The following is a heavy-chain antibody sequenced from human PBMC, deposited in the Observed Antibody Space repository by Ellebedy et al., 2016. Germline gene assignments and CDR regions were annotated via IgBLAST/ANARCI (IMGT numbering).Heavy chain of an antibody. CDR2: INHSGSA. CDR3: ARRGYGSGRYNWFDP. Sequence: SETLSLXCAVYGGSFSEYHWSWIRQFPGKGLEWIGEINHSGSANYSPSLKSRVTISVDTSKSQLSLKVTSVTAADTAVYFCARRGYGSGRYNWFDPWGQGTLVTVSS. D-gene: IGHD3-10*01. J-gene: IGHJ5*02. CDR1: GGSFSEYH. V-gene: IGHV4-34*01.